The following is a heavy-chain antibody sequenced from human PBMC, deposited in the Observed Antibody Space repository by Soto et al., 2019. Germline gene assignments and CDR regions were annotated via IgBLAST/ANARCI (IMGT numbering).Heavy chain of an antibody. Sequence: XGSLRLSSPASCFTFSSYTMSWVRQAPGKGLEWVSAISDSGGSTYYADSVKGRFTISRDNSKNTLYLQMNSLRAEDTAVYYCAKWSCSGGRCQSPPCFDYWGQGTLVTVSS. D-gene: IGHD2-15*01. CDR1: CFTFSSYT. V-gene: IGHV3-23*01. CDR3: AKWSCSGGRCQSPPCFDY. CDR2: ISDSGGST. J-gene: IGHJ4*02.